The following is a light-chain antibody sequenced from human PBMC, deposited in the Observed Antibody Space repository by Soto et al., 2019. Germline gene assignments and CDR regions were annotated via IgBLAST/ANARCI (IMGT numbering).Light chain of an antibody. CDR3: QSYDISLSGSVV. J-gene: IGLJ2*01. V-gene: IGLV1-40*01. CDR1: SSNLGAGYD. CDR2: GNN. Sequence: QSVLTQPPSVSGAPGQRVTISCTGSSSNLGAGYDVHWYQQFPGTAPKLLIYGNNNRPSVVPDRFSGSKSGTSASLAITGAQAGDEADYYCQSYDISLSGSVVFGGGTKLTVL.